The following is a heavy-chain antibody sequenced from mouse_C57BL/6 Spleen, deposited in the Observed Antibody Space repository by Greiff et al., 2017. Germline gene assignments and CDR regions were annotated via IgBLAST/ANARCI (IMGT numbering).Heavy chain of an antibody. J-gene: IGHJ2*01. Sequence: DVKLQESGPGMVKPSQSLSLTCTVTGYSITSGYDWHWIRHFPGNKLEWMGYISYSGSTNYNPSLKSRISITHDTSKNHFFLKLNSVTTEDTATYYCAREIYYGNYFDYWGQGTTLTVSS. CDR1: GYSITSGYD. V-gene: IGHV3-1*01. CDR3: AREIYYGNYFDY. D-gene: IGHD2-1*01. CDR2: ISYSGST.